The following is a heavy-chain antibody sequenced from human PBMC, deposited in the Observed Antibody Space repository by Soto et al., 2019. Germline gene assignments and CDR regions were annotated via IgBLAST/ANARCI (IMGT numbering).Heavy chain of an antibody. D-gene: IGHD6-19*01. V-gene: IGHV1-8*01. CDR3: ARGSRFGYSSGGNWFDP. CDR1: GYTFTSYD. CDR2: VNPNSGNA. Sequence: ASVKVSCKASGYTFTSYDINWVRQATGQGLEWMGWVNPNSGNAGYAQKFQGRVTVTRNTSISTAYMELSSLRSEDTAVYYCARGSRFGYSSGGNWFDPWGQGTLVTVSS. J-gene: IGHJ5*02.